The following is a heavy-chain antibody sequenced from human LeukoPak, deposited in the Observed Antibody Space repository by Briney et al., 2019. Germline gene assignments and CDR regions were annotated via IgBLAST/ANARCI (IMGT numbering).Heavy chain of an antibody. CDR2: IYYSGST. V-gene: IGHV4-59*12. CDR3: ASTTVLKMGRFDY. J-gene: IGHJ4*02. Sequence: SETLSLTCTVSGGSISSYYWSWIRQPPGKGLEWIGSIYYSGSTYYNPSLKSRVTISVDTSKNQFSLKLSSVTAADTAVYYCASTTVLKMGRFDYWGQGTLVTVSS. D-gene: IGHD4-23*01. CDR1: GGSISSYY.